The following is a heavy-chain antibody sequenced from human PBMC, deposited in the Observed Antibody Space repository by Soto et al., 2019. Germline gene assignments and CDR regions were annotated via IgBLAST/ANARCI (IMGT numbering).Heavy chain of an antibody. D-gene: IGHD3-16*01. CDR3: AKGGYDSLFDI. CDR1: GFPFSSYA. CDR2: ISGSGGRT. J-gene: IGHJ3*02. V-gene: IGHV3-23*01. Sequence: GGSLRLSCVASGFPFSSYAMSWVRQTPGKGLEWVSGISGSGGRTYYADSVKGRFTIPRDNSNNTLSLQMHILRVEDTAVYFCAKGGYDSLFDIWGQGTVVTVSS.